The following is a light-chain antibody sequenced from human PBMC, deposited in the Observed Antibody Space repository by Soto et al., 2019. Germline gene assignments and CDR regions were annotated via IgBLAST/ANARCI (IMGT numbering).Light chain of an antibody. CDR2: DVS. Sequence: QSVLTQPRSVSGSPGQSVTISCTGTSSDVGGYNFVSWYQHYPGKAPRLMIYDVSKRPSRVPDRFSGSKSGNTASLTIAGLQPEDEADYYCCSHAGSYSYVFGTGTKLTVL. J-gene: IGLJ1*01. CDR1: SSDVGGYNF. CDR3: CSHAGSYSYV. V-gene: IGLV2-11*01.